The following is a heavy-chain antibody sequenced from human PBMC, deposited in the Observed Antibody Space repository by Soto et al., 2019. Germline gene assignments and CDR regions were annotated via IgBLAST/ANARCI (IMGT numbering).Heavy chain of an antibody. V-gene: IGHV3-30-3*01. CDR1: GFTFSSYA. J-gene: IGHJ4*02. CDR2: ISYDGSNK. D-gene: IGHD3-22*01. Sequence: QVQLVESGGGVVQPGRSLRLSCAASGFTFSSYAMHWVRQAPGKGLEWVAVISYDGSNKYYADSVKGRFTISRDNSKNTLYLQMNSLRAGDTAVYYCARVFRDSSGSLDYWGQGTLVTVSS. CDR3: ARVFRDSSGSLDY.